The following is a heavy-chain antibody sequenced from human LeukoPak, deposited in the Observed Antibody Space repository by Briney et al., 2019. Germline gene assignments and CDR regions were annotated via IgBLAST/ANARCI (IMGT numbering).Heavy chain of an antibody. CDR1: GFIFSDFY. J-gene: IGHJ4*02. CDR3: GRWGVEAGIDD. Sequence: GGSLRLSCEASGFIFSDFYMTWVRQAPGTGLEWVATINQDGSAEYYVDSVKGRFTMSRDNAKNSLYLEMNSLRAEDTAVYYCGRWGVEAGIDDWGQGTLVIVSS. V-gene: IGHV3-7*01. CDR2: INQDGSAE. D-gene: IGHD6-13*01.